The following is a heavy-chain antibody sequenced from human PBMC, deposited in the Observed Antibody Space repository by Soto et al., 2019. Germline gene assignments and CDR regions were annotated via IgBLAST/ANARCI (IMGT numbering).Heavy chain of an antibody. CDR2: INSDGSST. J-gene: IGHJ6*02. Sequence: GGSLRLSCAASGFTFSSYWMHWVRQAPGKGLVWVSRINSDGSSTSYADSVKGRFTISRDNAKNTLYLQMNSLRAEDTAVYYCARDLGLGYSSGWSGLNYYYYYGMDVWGQGTTVTVSS. CDR1: GFTFSSYW. V-gene: IGHV3-74*01. CDR3: ARDLGLGYSSGWSGLNYYYYYGMDV. D-gene: IGHD6-19*01.